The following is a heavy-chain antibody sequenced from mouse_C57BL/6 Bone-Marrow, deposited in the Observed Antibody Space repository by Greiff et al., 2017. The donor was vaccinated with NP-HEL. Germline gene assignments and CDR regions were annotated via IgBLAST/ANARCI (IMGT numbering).Heavy chain of an antibody. D-gene: IGHD2-12*01. J-gene: IGHJ2*01. CDR3: ARLRQVFDY. V-gene: IGHV14-2*01. CDR2: IDPEDGET. Sequence: VQLKESGAELVKSGASVKLSCTASGFNIKDYYMHWVKQRTEQGLEWIGRIDPEDGETKYAPKFQGKATITADTSSNTAYLQLSSLTSEDTAVYYCARLRQVFDYWGQGTTLTVSS. CDR1: GFNIKDYY.